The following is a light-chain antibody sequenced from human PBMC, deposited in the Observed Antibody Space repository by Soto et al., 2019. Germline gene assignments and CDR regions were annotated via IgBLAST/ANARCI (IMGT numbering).Light chain of an antibody. Sequence: QTVATQEPSLTVSPGGTVTLTCASSTGAVTSGNYPNWFQQKPGQAPRPLIYSTINKHSWTPARFSGSLLGGKAALTLSGVQPEDEADYYCLLYSGGPWVFGGGTKLTVL. V-gene: IGLV7-43*01. CDR1: TGAVTSGNY. CDR2: STI. J-gene: IGLJ3*02. CDR3: LLYSGGPWV.